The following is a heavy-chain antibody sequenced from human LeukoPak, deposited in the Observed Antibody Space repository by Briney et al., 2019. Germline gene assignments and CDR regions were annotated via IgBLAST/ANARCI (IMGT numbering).Heavy chain of an antibody. D-gene: IGHD3-22*01. Sequence: ASVKVSCTASGGTFSSYAISWVRQAPGQGLEWMGGIIPIFGTANYAQKFQGRVTITADESTSTAYMELSSLRSEDTAVYYCARAAVCYYDSSGYCHYSFDYWGQGTLVTVSS. CDR3: ARAAVCYYDSSGYCHYSFDY. V-gene: IGHV1-69*13. CDR2: IIPIFGTA. CDR1: GGTFSSYA. J-gene: IGHJ4*02.